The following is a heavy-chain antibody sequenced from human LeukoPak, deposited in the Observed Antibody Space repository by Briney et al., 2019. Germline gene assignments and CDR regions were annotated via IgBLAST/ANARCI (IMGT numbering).Heavy chain of an antibody. V-gene: IGHV3-23*01. CDR1: GITFSNYA. D-gene: IGHD5-18*01. CDR2: ISGSAHKI. Sequence: GGSLRLPCVASGITFSNYAVSWVRQAPEKGLDWVSVISGSAHKIRYADSVKGRFTISRDNSENIVYLQMNNLRVEDTAVYYCAGRPTGYSSGYIHWGQGTLVTVSS. CDR3: AGRPTGYSSGYIH. J-gene: IGHJ4*02.